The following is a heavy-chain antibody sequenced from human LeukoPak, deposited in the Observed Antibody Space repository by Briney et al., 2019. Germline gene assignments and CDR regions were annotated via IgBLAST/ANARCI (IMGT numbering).Heavy chain of an antibody. V-gene: IGHV3-21*01. CDR1: GFTFSSYS. D-gene: IGHD6-6*01. CDR3: ARDLDSSSSDY. J-gene: IGHJ4*02. CDR2: ISSSSYI. Sequence: GGSLRLSYAASGFTFSSYSMNWVRQAPGKGLEWVSSISSSSYIYYADSVKGRFTISRDNAKNSLYLQMNSLRAEDTAVYYCARDLDSSSSDYWGQGTLVTVSS.